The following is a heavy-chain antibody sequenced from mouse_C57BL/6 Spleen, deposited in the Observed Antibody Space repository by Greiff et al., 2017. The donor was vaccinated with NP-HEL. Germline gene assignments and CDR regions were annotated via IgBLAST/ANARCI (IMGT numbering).Heavy chain of an antibody. CDR2: IYPGSGNT. CDR1: GYTFTDYY. J-gene: IGHJ3*01. D-gene: IGHD3-1*01. Sequence: QVQLQQSGAELVRPGASVKLSCKASGYTFTDYYINWVKQRPGQGLEWIARIYPGSGNTYYNEKFKGKATLTAEKSSSTAYMQLSSLTSEDSAVYFCARESGYETWFAYWGQGTLVTVSA. CDR3: ARESGYETWFAY. V-gene: IGHV1-76*01.